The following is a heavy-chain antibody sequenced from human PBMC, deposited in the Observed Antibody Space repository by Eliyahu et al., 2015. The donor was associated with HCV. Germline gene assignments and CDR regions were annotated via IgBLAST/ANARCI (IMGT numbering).Heavy chain of an antibody. Sequence: GGSISSSSYYWGWIRQPPGKGLEWIGSIYYSGSTYYNPSLKSRVTISVDTSKNQFSLKLSSVTAADTAVYYCARQGDYYDSSGYKSYDYWGQGTLVTVSS. V-gene: IGHV4-39*01. CDR2: IYYSGST. CDR3: ARQGDYYDSSGYKSYDY. J-gene: IGHJ4*02. D-gene: IGHD3-22*01. CDR1: GGSISSSSYY.